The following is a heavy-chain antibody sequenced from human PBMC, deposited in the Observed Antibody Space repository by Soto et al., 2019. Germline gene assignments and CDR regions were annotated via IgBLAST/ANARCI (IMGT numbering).Heavy chain of an antibody. J-gene: IGHJ6*02. CDR3: ARRFYGSGSYYSYYYYGMDV. D-gene: IGHD3-10*01. CDR2: INHSGST. Sequence: SETLSLSCAVYGGSFSGYYWSWIRQPPGKGLEWIGEINHSGSTNYNPSLKSRVTISVDTSKNQFSLKLSSVTAADTAVYYCARRFYGSGSYYSYYYYGMDVWGQGTTVTVSS. CDR1: GGSFSGYY. V-gene: IGHV4-34*01.